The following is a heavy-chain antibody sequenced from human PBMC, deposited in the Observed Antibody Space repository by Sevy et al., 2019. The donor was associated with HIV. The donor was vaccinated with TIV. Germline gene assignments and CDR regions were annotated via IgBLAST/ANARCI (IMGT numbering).Heavy chain of an antibody. J-gene: IGHJ4*02. CDR2: IKQDGSEK. D-gene: IGHD3-22*01. CDR1: GFTFSSYW. V-gene: IGHV3-7*01. CDR3: ARKAPYYYDSSGCLDY. Sequence: GGSLRLSCAASGFTFSSYWTSWVRQAPGKGLEWVANIKQDGSEKYYVDSVKGRFTISRDNAKNSLYLQMNSLRAEDTAVYYCARKAPYYYDSSGCLDYWGQRTLVTVSS.